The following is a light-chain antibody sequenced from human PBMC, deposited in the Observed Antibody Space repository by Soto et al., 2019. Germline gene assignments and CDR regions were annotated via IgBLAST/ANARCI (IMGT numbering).Light chain of an antibody. CDR3: QQYYDGPPWT. J-gene: IGKJ1*01. V-gene: IGKV3-15*01. CDR2: GAS. Sequence: EIVMTQSPASLSVSPGERATLSCRASQNVSSNLAWYQQKPGQAPRFLIYGASTRATGIPARFSGSGSGTEFTLTISSLQSEDFAVYHCQQYYDGPPWTFGQGTKVDIK. CDR1: QNVSSN.